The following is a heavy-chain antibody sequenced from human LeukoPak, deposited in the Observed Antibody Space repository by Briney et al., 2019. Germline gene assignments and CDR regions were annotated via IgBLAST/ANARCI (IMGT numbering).Heavy chain of an antibody. CDR1: GFSLSDYG. CDR3: VKDHGGLGPDS. J-gene: IGHJ5*02. D-gene: IGHD2-15*01. Sequence: GGSLRLSCAVSGFSLSDYGIHWVRQAPGKGLEWVAFIAYDGTSKFYADSVKGRFTISRDISRSTLYLQMNSLWPEDTAVYYCVKDHGGLGPDSWGQGTLVTVSS. V-gene: IGHV3-30*02. CDR2: IAYDGTSK.